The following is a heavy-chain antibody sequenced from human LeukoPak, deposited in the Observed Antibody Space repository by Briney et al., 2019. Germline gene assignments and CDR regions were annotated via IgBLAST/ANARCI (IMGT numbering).Heavy chain of an antibody. CDR2: ISWNSGSI. Sequence: PGRSLRLSCAASGFTFDDYAMHWVRQAPGKGLEWVSGISWNSGSIGYADSVKGRFTISRGNAKNSLYLQMNSLRAEDTALYYCAKGTVAGDFDCWGQGTLVTVSS. CDR1: GFTFDDYA. J-gene: IGHJ4*02. CDR3: AKGTVAGDFDC. D-gene: IGHD6-19*01. V-gene: IGHV3-9*01.